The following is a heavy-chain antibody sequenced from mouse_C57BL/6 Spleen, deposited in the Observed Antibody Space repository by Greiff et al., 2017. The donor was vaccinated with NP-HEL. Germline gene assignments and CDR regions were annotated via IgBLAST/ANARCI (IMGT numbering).Heavy chain of an antibody. CDR3: TRRGERSNWVFAY. Sequence: VQLQQSGAELVRPGASVTLSCKASGYTFTDYEMHWVKQTPVHGLEWIGAIDPETGGTAYNQKFKGKAILTADKSSSTAYMELRSLTSEDSAVYYCTRRGERSNWVFAYWGQGTLVTVSA. CDR2: IDPETGGT. D-gene: IGHD4-1*01. J-gene: IGHJ3*01. CDR1: GYTFTDYE. V-gene: IGHV1-15*01.